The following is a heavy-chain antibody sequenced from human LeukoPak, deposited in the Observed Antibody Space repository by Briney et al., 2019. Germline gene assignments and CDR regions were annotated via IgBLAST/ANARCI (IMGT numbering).Heavy chain of an antibody. Sequence: SETLSLTCAVYGGSFSGYYWSWIRQLPGKGLEWIGEINHSGSTNYNPSLKSRVTISVDTSKNQFSLKLSSVTAADTAVYYCAREVSELDMNRDYWGQGTLVTVSS. CDR1: GGSFSGYY. J-gene: IGHJ4*02. CDR2: INHSGST. V-gene: IGHV4-34*01. CDR3: AREVSELDMNRDY. D-gene: IGHD2-2*03.